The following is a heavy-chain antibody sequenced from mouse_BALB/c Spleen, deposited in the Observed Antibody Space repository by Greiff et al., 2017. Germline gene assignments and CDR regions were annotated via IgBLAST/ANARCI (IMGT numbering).Heavy chain of an antibody. Sequence: EVKLVESGGGLVKPGGSLKLSCAASGFTFSSYAMSWVRQSPEKRLEWVAEISSGGSYTYYPDTVTGRFTISRDNAKNTLYLEMSSLRSEDTAMYYCARANWGFDYWGQGTTLTVSS. J-gene: IGHJ2*01. CDR2: ISSGGSYT. V-gene: IGHV5-9-4*01. CDR3: ARANWGFDY. D-gene: IGHD4-1*01. CDR1: GFTFSSYA.